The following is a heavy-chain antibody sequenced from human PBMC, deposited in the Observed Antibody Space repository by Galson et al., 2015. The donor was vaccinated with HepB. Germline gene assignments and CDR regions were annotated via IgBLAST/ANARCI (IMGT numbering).Heavy chain of an antibody. J-gene: IGHJ5*02. Sequence: SVKVSCKASGYTFTSYGISWVRQAPGQGLEWMGWISAYNGNTNYAQKLQGRVTMTTDTSTSTAYMELRSLRSDDTAVYYCARVEWLRYGGNWFDPWGQGTLVTVSS. CDR2: ISAYNGNT. D-gene: IGHD5-12*01. CDR3: ARVEWLRYGGNWFDP. V-gene: IGHV1-18*04. CDR1: GYTFTSYG.